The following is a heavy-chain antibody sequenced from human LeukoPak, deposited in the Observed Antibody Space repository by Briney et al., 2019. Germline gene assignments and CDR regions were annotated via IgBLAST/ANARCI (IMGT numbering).Heavy chain of an antibody. Sequence: SETLSLTCTVSGGSISSYYWSWIRQPPGKGLEWIGYIYYSGSTNYNPSLKSRVTISVDTSKNQFSLKLSSVTAADTAVYYCARSYSLPDDAFDIWGQGTMVTVSS. D-gene: IGHD2-21*01. V-gene: IGHV4-59*01. CDR2: IYYSGST. CDR1: GGSISSYY. CDR3: ARSYSLPDDAFDI. J-gene: IGHJ3*02.